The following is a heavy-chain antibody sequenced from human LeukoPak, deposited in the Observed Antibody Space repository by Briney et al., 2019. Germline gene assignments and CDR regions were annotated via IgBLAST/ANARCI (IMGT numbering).Heavy chain of an antibody. CDR2: INAGNGNT. J-gene: IGHJ4*02. V-gene: IGHV1-3*01. CDR3: ASGGASYCGGDCYSASDY. Sequence: ASVKVSCKASGYTFTSYAMHWVRQAPGQRLEWMGWINAGNGNTKYSQKFQGRVTITRDTSASTAYMELSSLRSEDTAVYYCASGGASYCGGDCYSASDYWGQGTLVTVSS. CDR1: GYTFTSYA. D-gene: IGHD2-21*02.